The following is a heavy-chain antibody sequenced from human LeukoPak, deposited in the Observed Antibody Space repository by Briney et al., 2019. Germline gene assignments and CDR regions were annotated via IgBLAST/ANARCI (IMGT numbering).Heavy chain of an antibody. J-gene: IGHJ3*02. CDR3: AKGESDIVVVPAADAFDI. CDR2: ISGPGGLT. D-gene: IGHD2-2*01. CDR1: GFTFNNYA. Sequence: GGSLRLSCAASGFTFNNYAMTWVRQAPGKGLEWVSAISGPGGLTDYADSVKGRFTISRDNSKNTLYLQMNSLRAEDTATYYCAKGESDIVVVPAADAFDIWGQGTIVIVSS. V-gene: IGHV3-23*01.